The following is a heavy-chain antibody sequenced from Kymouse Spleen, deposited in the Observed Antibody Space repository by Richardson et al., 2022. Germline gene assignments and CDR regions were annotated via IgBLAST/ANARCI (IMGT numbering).Heavy chain of an antibody. V-gene: IGHV3-30*18. CDR2: ISYDGSNK. D-gene: IGHD1-26*01. CDR1: GFTFSSYG. Sequence: QVQLVESGGGVVQPGRSLRLSCAASGFTFSSYGMHWVRQAPGKGLEWVAVISYDGSNKYYADSVKGRFTISRDNSKNTLYLQMNSLRAEDTAVYYCAKWSSHYYYGMDVWGQGTTVTVSS. J-gene: IGHJ6*02. CDR3: AKWSSHYYYGMDV.